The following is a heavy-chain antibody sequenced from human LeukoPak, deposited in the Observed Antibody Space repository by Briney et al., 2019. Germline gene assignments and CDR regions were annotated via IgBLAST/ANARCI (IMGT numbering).Heavy chain of an antibody. CDR1: GGSISSSSYY. CDR2: IYYSGST. J-gene: IGHJ4*02. V-gene: IGHV4-39*01. D-gene: IGHD4-17*01. CDR3: AVADYGDYGCIDY. Sequence: SETLSLTCTVSGGSISSSSYYWGWIRQPPGKGLEWIGSIYYSGSTYYNPSLKSRVTISVDTSKNQFSLKLSSVTAADTAVYYCAVADYGDYGCIDYWGQGTLVTVSS.